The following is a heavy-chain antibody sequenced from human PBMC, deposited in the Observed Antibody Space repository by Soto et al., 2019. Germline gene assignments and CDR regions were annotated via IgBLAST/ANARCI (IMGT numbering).Heavy chain of an antibody. CDR2: FYNTGFI. V-gene: IGHV3-66*03. Sequence: PGGSLRLSCAASGFSVSVDSMIWVRQAPGKGLEWVSLFYNTGFIHYADSVKGRFTISRDNSKNTLYLQMNSLRAEDTAVYYCATPNCISTSCYGTFDYWGQGTLVTVSS. CDR3: ATPNCISTSCYGTFDY. CDR1: GFSVSVDS. D-gene: IGHD2-2*01. J-gene: IGHJ4*02.